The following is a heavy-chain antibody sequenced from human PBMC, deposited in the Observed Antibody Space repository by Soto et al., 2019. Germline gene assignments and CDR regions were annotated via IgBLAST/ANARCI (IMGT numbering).Heavy chain of an antibody. CDR3: AREQGNGFFHGAFDI. Sequence: GGSLRLSCAASGFTVSSYYMSWVRQAPGKGLEWVSVLYSGGSTYYTDSVKGRFTISRDNSKNTLYLQMDSLRADDSAVYYCAREQGNGFFHGAFDIWGQGTMVTVSS. J-gene: IGHJ3*02. CDR2: LYSGGST. V-gene: IGHV3-53*01. CDR1: GFTVSSYY. D-gene: IGHD3-3*01.